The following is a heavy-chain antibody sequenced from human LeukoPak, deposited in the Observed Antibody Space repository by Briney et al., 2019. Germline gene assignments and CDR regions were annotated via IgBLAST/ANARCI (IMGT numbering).Heavy chain of an antibody. V-gene: IGHV4-34*01. Sequence: SETLSLTCAVYGGSFSGYYWSWIRQPPGKGLEWIGEINHSGSTNCNPSLKSRVTISVDTSKNQFSLKLSSVTAADTAVYYCARELGLLGSWYFDLWGRGTLVTVSS. J-gene: IGHJ2*01. CDR1: GGSFSGYY. D-gene: IGHD2-15*01. CDR3: ARELGLLGSWYFDL. CDR2: INHSGST.